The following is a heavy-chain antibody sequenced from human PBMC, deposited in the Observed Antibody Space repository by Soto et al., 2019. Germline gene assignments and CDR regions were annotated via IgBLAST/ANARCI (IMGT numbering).Heavy chain of an antibody. CDR2: MNPNSGNT. D-gene: IGHD2-2*01. CDR3: ARADIVVVPAATRNYYYYGMDV. J-gene: IGHJ6*02. V-gene: IGHV1-8*01. Sequence: QVQLVQSGAEVKKPGASVKVSCKASGYTFTSYDINWVRQATGQGLEWMGWMNPNSGNTGYAQKFQGRVTMTRNTSISTAYMELSSLRAEDTAVYYCARADIVVVPAATRNYYYYGMDVWGQGTTVTVSS. CDR1: GYTFTSYD.